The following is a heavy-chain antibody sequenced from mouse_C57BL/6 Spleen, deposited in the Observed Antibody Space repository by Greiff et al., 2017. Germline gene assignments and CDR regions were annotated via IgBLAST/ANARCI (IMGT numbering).Heavy chain of an antibody. V-gene: IGHV1-64*01. D-gene: IGHD2-5*01. Sequence: QVQLQQPGAELVKPGASVKLSCKASGYTFTSYWMHWVKQRPGQGLEWIGMIHPNSGSTNYNEKFKSKATLTVDKSSSTAYMQLLSLTSEDSAVDYCARSWDSNAFAYWGQGTLVTVSA. CDR1: GYTFTSYW. CDR3: ARSWDSNAFAY. CDR2: IHPNSGST. J-gene: IGHJ3*01.